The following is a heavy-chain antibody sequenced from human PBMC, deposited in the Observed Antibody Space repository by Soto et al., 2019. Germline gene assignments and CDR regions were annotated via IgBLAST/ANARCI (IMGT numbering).Heavy chain of an antibody. CDR3: ARAVRSGSYPYYYYGMDV. V-gene: IGHV1-18*01. CDR1: GYTFTRSG. CDR2: ISTYNGDT. D-gene: IGHD3-10*01. J-gene: IGHJ6*02. Sequence: ASVKVSCKASGYTFTRSGISWVRQAPGQGLEWMGWISTYNGDTNYAQTFQGRVTMTTDTSTSTVHMEVRSLRAEDTAVYYCARAVRSGSYPYYYYGMDVWGQGTTVTVSS.